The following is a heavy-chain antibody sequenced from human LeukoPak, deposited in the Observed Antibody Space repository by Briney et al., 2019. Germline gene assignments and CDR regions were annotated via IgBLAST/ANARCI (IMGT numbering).Heavy chain of an antibody. Sequence: ASVKVSCKASGYTFTRYDINWVRQATGQGLEWMGWMNPNSGNTGYAQKFQGRVTMTRNTSISTAYMELSSLRYEETAVYYCATLAGVTAAGFDYWGQGTLVTVSS. CDR1: GYTFTRYD. CDR2: MNPNSGNT. CDR3: ATLAGVTAAGFDY. J-gene: IGHJ4*02. D-gene: IGHD2-21*02. V-gene: IGHV1-8*01.